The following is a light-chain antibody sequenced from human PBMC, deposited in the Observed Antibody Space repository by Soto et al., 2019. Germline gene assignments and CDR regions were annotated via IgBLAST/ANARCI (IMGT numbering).Light chain of an antibody. CDR3: QQSYSSLWT. V-gene: IGKV1-27*01. CDR2: AAS. J-gene: IGKJ1*01. Sequence: DIQMTQSPSSLSASVGDRVTITRRASQGISNYLAWYQQKPGKVPKLLIYAASTLQSGVPSRFSGSGSGTDFTLTISRLQREDFATYYCQQSYSSLWTFGQGTKVDIK. CDR1: QGISNY.